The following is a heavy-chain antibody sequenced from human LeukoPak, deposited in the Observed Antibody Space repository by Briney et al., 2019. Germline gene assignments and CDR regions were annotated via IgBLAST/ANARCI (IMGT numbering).Heavy chain of an antibody. CDR3: ARDRYSDSSGYYPHYYYYMDV. Sequence: SETLSLTCTVSGGSISSYYWSWIRQPAGKGLEWIGRIYTSGSTNYNPSLKSRVTMSVDTSKNQFSLKLSSVTAADTAVYYCARDRYSDSSGYYPHYYYYMDVWGKGTTVTVSS. CDR1: GGSISSYY. J-gene: IGHJ6*03. V-gene: IGHV4-4*07. CDR2: IYTSGST. D-gene: IGHD3-22*01.